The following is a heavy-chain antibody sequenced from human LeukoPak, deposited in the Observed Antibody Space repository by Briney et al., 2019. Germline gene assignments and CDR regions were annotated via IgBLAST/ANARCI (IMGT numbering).Heavy chain of an antibody. CDR2: IGTAGDT. Sequence: TGGSLRLSCAASGFTFSDYDMHWVRQATGKGLEWVSAIGTAGDTYYTGSVKGRFTISRENAKNSLYLQMNSLRAGDTAVYYCARVAKERVGGVYYFDYWGQGTQVTVSS. V-gene: IGHV3-13*01. CDR1: GFTFSDYD. D-gene: IGHD1-1*01. J-gene: IGHJ4*02. CDR3: ARVAKERVGGVYYFDY.